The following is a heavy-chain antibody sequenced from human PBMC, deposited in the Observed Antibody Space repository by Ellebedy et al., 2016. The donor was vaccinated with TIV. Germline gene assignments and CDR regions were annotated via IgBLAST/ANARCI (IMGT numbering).Heavy chain of an antibody. D-gene: IGHD2-2*01. CDR3: AREGAFCFGTSCRFFDS. J-gene: IGHJ4*02. V-gene: IGHV3-7*01. CDR2: IKQDGSET. CDR1: GFTFTSYW. Sequence: GESLKISXRTSGFTFTSYWMTWVRQAPGKGLEWVANIKQDGSETYYVDSVKGRFTISRDNAKNSLYLHMNSLRAEDTAVYYCAREGAFCFGTSCRFFDSWGQGSLVTVSS.